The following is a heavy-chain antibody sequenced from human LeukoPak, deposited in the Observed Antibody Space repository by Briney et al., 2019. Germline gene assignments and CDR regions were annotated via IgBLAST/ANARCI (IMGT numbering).Heavy chain of an antibody. CDR2: INPNSGGT. J-gene: IGHJ2*01. Sequence: EASVKVSCKASGYTFTGYYMHWVRQAPGQGLEWMGWINPNSGGTNYAQKFQGRVTMTRDTSISTAYMELSRLRSDDTAVYYCARDPVAVAGTLDWYFDLWGRGTLVTVSS. D-gene: IGHD6-19*01. CDR1: GYTFTGYY. V-gene: IGHV1-2*02. CDR3: ARDPVAVAGTLDWYFDL.